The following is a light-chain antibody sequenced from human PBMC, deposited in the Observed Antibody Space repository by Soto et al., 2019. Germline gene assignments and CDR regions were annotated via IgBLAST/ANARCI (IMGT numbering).Light chain of an antibody. CDR3: QQYNNWPLT. Sequence: EIVMTQAPATLSLSPGEKATLSCRASQSVSSNLAWYQQKPGQAPRLLIYGAATRATGIPASFSGSGSGTEFTLTISSLQSEDFAVYYCQQYNNWPLTFGQGTKWISN. CDR1: QSVSSN. V-gene: IGKV3-15*01. CDR2: GAA. J-gene: IGKJ1*01.